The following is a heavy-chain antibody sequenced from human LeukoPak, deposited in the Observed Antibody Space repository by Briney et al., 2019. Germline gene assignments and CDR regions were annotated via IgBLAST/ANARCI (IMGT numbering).Heavy chain of an antibody. CDR2: IYYSGST. CDR3: ARTGVLEWLDY. Sequence: PSETLSLTCTVSGGSISSGDYYWSWIRQPPGKGLEWIGYIYYSGSTYYNPSLKCRVTISVDTSKNQFSLKLSSVTAADTAVYYCARTGVLEWLDYWGQGTLVTVSS. J-gene: IGHJ4*02. D-gene: IGHD3-3*01. CDR1: GGSISSGDYY. V-gene: IGHV4-30-4*08.